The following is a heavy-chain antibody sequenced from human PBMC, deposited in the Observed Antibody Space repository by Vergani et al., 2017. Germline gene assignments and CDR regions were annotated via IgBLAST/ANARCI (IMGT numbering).Heavy chain of an antibody. J-gene: IGHJ5*02. CDR1: GFSLSTSGMR. V-gene: IGHV2-70*04. D-gene: IGHD2-15*01. Sequence: QVTLKESGPALVKPTQTLTLTCTFSGFSLSTSGMRVSWIRQPPGKALEWLARIDWDDDKFHSTSLKTRLTISKDTSKNQVVLTMTNMDPVDTATYYCARTNLGYCSGGSCYPHWFDPWGQGTLVTVSS. CDR2: IDWDDDK. CDR3: ARTNLGYCSGGSCYPHWFDP.